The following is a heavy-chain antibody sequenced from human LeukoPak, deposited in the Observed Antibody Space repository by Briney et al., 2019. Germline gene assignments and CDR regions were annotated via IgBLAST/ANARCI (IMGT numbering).Heavy chain of an antibody. CDR2: IKQDGSEK. V-gene: IGHV3-7*01. CDR1: GFTFTSYW. J-gene: IGHJ3*02. CDR3: ARDRSGNSSVDDPFDI. D-gene: IGHD1-26*01. Sequence: GGSLRLSCVVSGFTFTSYWMSWVRQAPEKGLEWVANIKQDGSEKYYVDSVKGRFTISRDNAKKSLFLEMNSLRVEDTAVYYCARDRSGNSSVDDPFDIWVQGRMVTVSS.